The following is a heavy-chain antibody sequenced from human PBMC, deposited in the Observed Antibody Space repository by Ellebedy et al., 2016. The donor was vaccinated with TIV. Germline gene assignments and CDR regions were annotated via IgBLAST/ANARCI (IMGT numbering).Heavy chain of an antibody. CDR1: GTTFSHYD. D-gene: IGHD1-1*01. J-gene: IGHJ4*02. V-gene: IGHV1-46*01. Sequence: ASVKVSXKASGTTFSHYDISWVRQAPGQGLEWMGIIYPDGVTTTYAQKFQGRVSITRDTSTGTFYIELSSLRSEDTALYYCARDANDAFDYWGQGTLVTVSS. CDR3: ARDANDAFDY. CDR2: IYPDGVTT.